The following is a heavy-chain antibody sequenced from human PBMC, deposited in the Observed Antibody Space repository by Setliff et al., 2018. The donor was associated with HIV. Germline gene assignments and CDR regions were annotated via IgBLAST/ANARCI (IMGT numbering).Heavy chain of an antibody. CDR2: IYHSGNT. V-gene: IGHV4-39*01. J-gene: IGHJ4*02. D-gene: IGHD6-19*01. Sequence: SETLSLTCSVSGGPITSNTYFWDWISQAPGKGLEWIGSIYHSGNTYYNPSLKSRVSISVDTSKRQFSLKLTSVTAGDSALYYCARRRGQKATGWYYFDFWGQGALVTVSS. CDR1: GGPITSNTYF. CDR3: ARRRGQKATGWYYFDF.